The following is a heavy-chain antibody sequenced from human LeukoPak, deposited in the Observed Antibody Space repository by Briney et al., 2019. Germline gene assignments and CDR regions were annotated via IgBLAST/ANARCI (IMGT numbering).Heavy chain of an antibody. Sequence: GGSLRLSCAASGFTVSNNYMSWVRQAPGKGLEWVSVIYSGGDTYYADSVKGRFTISRDTSKNTLYLQMNSLRAEDTAVYYCARDQLAYSGYDTLFDYWGQGTLVTVS. J-gene: IGHJ4*02. CDR1: GFTVSNNY. CDR2: IYSGGDT. D-gene: IGHD5-12*01. V-gene: IGHV3-53*01. CDR3: ARDQLAYSGYDTLFDY.